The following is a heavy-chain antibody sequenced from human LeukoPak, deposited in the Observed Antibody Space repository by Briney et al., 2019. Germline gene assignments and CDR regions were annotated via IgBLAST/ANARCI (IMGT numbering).Heavy chain of an antibody. J-gene: IGHJ4*02. CDR1: GFTFSSYA. D-gene: IGHD6-13*01. V-gene: IGHV3-23*01. CDR2: ISSIGGST. CDR3: VRSIVADGTSPFDY. Sequence: GGSLRLSCAASGFTFSSYAMSWVRQAPGKGLEWVSTISSIGGSTYYADSVKGRFTISRDNAENSVFLQMNSLRAEDTAVYYCVRSIVADGTSPFDYWGQGTLVTVSS.